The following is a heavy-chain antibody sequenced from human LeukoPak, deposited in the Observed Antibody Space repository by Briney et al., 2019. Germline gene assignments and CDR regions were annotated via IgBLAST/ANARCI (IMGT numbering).Heavy chain of an antibody. V-gene: IGHV3-23*01. CDR2: ISGSGGST. CDR3: AKDRGYIVVVVAPNYYFDY. J-gene: IGHJ4*02. CDR1: GFTFSSYA. Sequence: GGSLRLSCAASGFTFSSYAMSWVRQAPGKGLEWVSAISGSGGSTYYADSVKGRFTISRDNSKNTLYLQMNSLRAEDTAVYYCAKDRGYIVVVVAPNYYFDYWGQGTLVTVSS. D-gene: IGHD2-15*01.